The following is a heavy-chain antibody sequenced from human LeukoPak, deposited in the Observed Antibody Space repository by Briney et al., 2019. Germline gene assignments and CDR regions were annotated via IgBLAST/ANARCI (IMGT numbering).Heavy chain of an antibody. V-gene: IGHV1-24*01. D-gene: IGHD6-19*01. CDR3: ATDLGSGWYFSVVY. J-gene: IGHJ4*02. CDR1: GYTLTELS. Sequence: ASVKDSCKVSGYTLTELSMHWVRQAPGKGLEWMGGFDPEDGETIYAQKFQGRVTMTEDTSTDTAYMELSSLRSEDTAVYYCATDLGSGWYFSVVYWGQGTLVTVSS. CDR2: FDPEDGET.